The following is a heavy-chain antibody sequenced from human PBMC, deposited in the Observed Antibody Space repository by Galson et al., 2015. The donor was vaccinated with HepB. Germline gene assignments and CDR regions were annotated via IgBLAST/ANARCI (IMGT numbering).Heavy chain of an antibody. CDR3: ARWGDGYNRGPFDY. CDR1: GFSVSSNH. V-gene: IGHV3-53*04. CDR2: IYSTGNT. Sequence: SLRLSCAASGFSVSSNHMSWVRQAPGKGLEWVSDIYSTGNTYYADSVRGRFTISRHSSKNTLYLQMNSLRVEDTAVCYCARWGDGYNRGPFDYWGPGTLVTVSS. D-gene: IGHD5-24*01. J-gene: IGHJ4*02.